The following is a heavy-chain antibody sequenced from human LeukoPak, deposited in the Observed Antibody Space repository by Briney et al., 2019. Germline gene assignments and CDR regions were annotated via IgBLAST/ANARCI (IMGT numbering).Heavy chain of an antibody. CDR2: IYYNGAT. D-gene: IGHD6-19*01. Sequence: PSETLSLTCTVSGGSIRSSSYYWGWIRQPPGKGLEWIGTIYYNGATQYNPSLKSRVTMSVDTSKNQFSLKLSSVTAADTAVYYCARDHSAVAGTWFDPWGQGTLVTVSS. J-gene: IGHJ5*02. CDR3: ARDHSAVAGTWFDP. CDR1: GGSIRSSSYY. V-gene: IGHV4-39*07.